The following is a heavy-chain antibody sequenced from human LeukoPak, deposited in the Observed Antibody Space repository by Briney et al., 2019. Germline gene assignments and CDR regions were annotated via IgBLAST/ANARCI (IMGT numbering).Heavy chain of an antibody. D-gene: IGHD1-26*01. V-gene: IGHV4-39*07. CDR1: GGSISSSSYY. CDR2: IYYSGST. J-gene: IGHJ4*02. CDR3: ARDQIVGTYFDY. Sequence: SETLSLTCTVSGGSISSSSYYWGWIRQPPGKGLEWIGSIYYSGSTNYNPSLKSRVTISVDTSKNQFSLKLSSVTAADTAVYYCARDQIVGTYFDYWGQGTLVTVSS.